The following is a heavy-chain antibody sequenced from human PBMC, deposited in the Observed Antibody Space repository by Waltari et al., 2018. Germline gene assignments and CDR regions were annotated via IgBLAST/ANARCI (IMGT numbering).Heavy chain of an antibody. Sequence: EVQLVESGGGLVQPGGSLRLSCAASGFTFSSYSMNWVRQAPGKGLEWVSYISSSSSTIYYADSVKGRFTISRDNAKNSLYLQMNSLRAEDTAVYYCARGEQLVAFDYWGQGTLVTVSS. CDR3: ARGEQLVAFDY. D-gene: IGHD6-6*01. V-gene: IGHV3-48*01. CDR1: GFTFSSYS. CDR2: ISSSSSTI. J-gene: IGHJ4*02.